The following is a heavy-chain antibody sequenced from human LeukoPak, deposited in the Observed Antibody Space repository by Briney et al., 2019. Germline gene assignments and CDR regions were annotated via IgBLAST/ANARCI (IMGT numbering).Heavy chain of an antibody. Sequence: SETLSLTCSVSGGSISSSSYSWGWIRQPPGKGLEWIGSIYYSGSTYYNPSLKSRVTISVDTSKNQFSLKLSSVTAADTAVYYCARAVTYYYDSSGYWFDYWGQGTLVTVSS. CDR3: ARAVTYYYDSSGYWFDY. CDR2: IYYSGST. V-gene: IGHV4-39*07. J-gene: IGHJ4*02. D-gene: IGHD3-22*01. CDR1: GGSISSSSYS.